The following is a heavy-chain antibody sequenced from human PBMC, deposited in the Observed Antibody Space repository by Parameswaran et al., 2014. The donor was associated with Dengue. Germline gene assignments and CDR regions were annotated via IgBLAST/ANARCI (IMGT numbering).Heavy chain of an antibody. CDR3: ARDQEGSIAAAGHYYYYGMDV. J-gene: IGHJ6*02. D-gene: IGHD6-13*01. CDR2: IYHSGST. V-gene: IGHV4-38-2*02. Sequence: WIRQPPGKGLEWIGSIYHSGSTYYNPSLKSRVTISVDTSKNQFSLKLSSVTAADTAVYYCARDQEGSIAAAGHYYYYGMDVWGQGTTVTVSS.